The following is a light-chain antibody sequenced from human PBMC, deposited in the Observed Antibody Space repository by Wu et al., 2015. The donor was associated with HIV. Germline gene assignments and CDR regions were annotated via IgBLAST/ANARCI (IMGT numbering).Light chain of an antibody. Sequence: EIVMTQSPATLSVSPGEGVTLSCRASQSVSSYLAWYQQTPGQAPRLLIYGASTRATGVPARFSGSGSGTQFTLTITNVQSADSAVYYCQRYNNWPPYSFGQGTKLEIK. CDR2: GAS. CDR3: QRYNNWPPYS. V-gene: IGKV3-15*01. J-gene: IGKJ2*03. CDR1: QSVSSY.